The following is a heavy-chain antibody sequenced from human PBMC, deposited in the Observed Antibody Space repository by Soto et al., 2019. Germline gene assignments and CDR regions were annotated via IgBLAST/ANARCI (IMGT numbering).Heavy chain of an antibody. D-gene: IGHD3-22*01. V-gene: IGHV6-1*01. CDR2: TYYRSKWYN. CDR3: ARAVLRPYYYESSGYYYDAFNI. Sequence: QVQLQQSGPGLVKPSQTLSLTCAISGDSVSSNSAAWNWIRQSPSRGLEWLGRTYYRSKWYNDYEQSVKSRITIMPDTSKNQYSLQLNSVTTEDTAVYYCARAVLRPYYYESSGYYYDAFNIWGQGTMVTGSS. CDR1: GDSVSSNSAA. J-gene: IGHJ3*02.